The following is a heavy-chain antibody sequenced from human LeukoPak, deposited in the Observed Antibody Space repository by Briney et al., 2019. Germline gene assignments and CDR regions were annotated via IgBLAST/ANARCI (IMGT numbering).Heavy chain of an antibody. CDR3: ALMITFGGVITNFDY. CDR2: ISSNGGST. CDR1: GFTFSSYA. J-gene: IGHJ4*02. V-gene: IGHV3-64*01. D-gene: IGHD3-16*02. Sequence: PGGSLRLSCTASGFTFSSYAMHWVRQAPGKGLEYVSAISSNGGSTYYANSVKGRFTISRDNSKNTLYLQMNSLRAEDTAVYYCALMITFGGVITNFDYWGQGTLVTVSS.